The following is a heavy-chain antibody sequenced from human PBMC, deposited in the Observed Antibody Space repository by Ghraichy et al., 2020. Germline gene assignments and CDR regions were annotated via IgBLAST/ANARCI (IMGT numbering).Heavy chain of an antibody. Sequence: SETLSLTCTVSGGSISSSSYYWGWIRQPPGKGLEWIGSIYYSGSTYYNPSLKSRVTISVDRSKNQFSLKLSSVTAADTAVYYCARLHYYGSGTYTYYYMDVWGKGTTVTVSS. CDR1: GGSISSSSYY. CDR2: IYYSGST. CDR3: ARLHYYGSGTYTYYYMDV. D-gene: IGHD3-10*01. J-gene: IGHJ6*03. V-gene: IGHV4-39*01.